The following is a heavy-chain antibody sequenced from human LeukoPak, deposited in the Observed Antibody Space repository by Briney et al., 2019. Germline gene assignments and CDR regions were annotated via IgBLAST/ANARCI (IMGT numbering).Heavy chain of an antibody. D-gene: IGHD4-17*01. CDR2: VGGSGDVT. J-gene: IGHJ3*01. V-gene: IGHV3-23*01. CDR1: GFTLRSYA. CDR3: WRDPNGNYVGAFDF. Sequence: GGSLTLSCVGSGFTLRSYALTWVGPAPGKGLEWVSSVGGSGDVTSHPDSLKGCFSMSRDNSKNTLYLQMDSLRAEDTAMYYCWRDPNGNYVGAFDFWGQGTLVTVSS.